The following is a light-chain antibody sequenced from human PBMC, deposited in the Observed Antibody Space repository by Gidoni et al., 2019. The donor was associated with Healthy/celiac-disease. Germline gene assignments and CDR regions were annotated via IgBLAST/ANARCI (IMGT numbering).Light chain of an antibody. CDR1: QSISSD. J-gene: IGKJ2*01. CDR3: QQSSSTPMYT. V-gene: IGKV1-39*01. CDR2: AAS. Sequence: DIQMTQSPSSLSASVGDRVTITFRSSQSISSDLNWYQQKPGKAPKLLIYAASSLQSGVPSRFSGSGSATDFTLTISSLQPEDFATYYCQQSSSTPMYTFGQGTKLEIK.